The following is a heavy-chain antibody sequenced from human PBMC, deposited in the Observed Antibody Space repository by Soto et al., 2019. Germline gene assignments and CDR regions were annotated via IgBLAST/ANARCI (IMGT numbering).Heavy chain of an antibody. CDR2: IYPGDSDT. CDR3: ASSGGYSSCWNAAAAGYGIDV. D-gene: IGHD6-19*01. Sequence: GESLKISCKGSGYSFTSYWIGWVRQMPGKGLEWMGIIYPGDSDTRYSPSFQGQVTISADKSISTAYLQWSSLKASGTAMYYCASSGGYSSCWNAAAAGYGIDVWGQGTTVTVSS. V-gene: IGHV5-51*01. J-gene: IGHJ6*02. CDR1: GYSFTSYW.